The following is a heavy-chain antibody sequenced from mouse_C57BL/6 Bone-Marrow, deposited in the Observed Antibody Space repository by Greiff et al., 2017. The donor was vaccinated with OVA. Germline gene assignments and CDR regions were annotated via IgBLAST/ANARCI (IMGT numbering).Heavy chain of an antibody. V-gene: IGHV5-4*01. CDR3: ARDRYGKGYFDY. D-gene: IGHD2-14*01. Sequence: EVMLVESGGGLVKPGGSLKLSCAASGFTFSSYAMSWVRQTPEKRLEWVATISDGGSYTYYPDNVKGRFTISRDNAKNNLYLQMSHLKSEDTAMYYCARDRYGKGYFDYWGQGTTLTVSS. J-gene: IGHJ2*01. CDR1: GFTFSSYA. CDR2: ISDGGSYT.